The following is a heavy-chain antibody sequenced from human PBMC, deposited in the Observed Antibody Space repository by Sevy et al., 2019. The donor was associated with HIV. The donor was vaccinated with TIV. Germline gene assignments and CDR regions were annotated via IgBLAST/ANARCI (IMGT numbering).Heavy chain of an antibody. CDR2: ISGSAHRT. J-gene: IGHJ4*02. CDR3: VKEVSEYSYSDY. D-gene: IGHD5-18*01. V-gene: IGHV3-23*01. CDR1: GFTFSNYA. Sequence: GGSLRLSCAASGFTFSNYAMSWVRQTTGKGLEWVSAISGSAHRTYYTDSVKGRFTISRDNSKNMLFLQMNSLRAEDTAVYYCVKEVSEYSYSDYWGQGTLVTVSS.